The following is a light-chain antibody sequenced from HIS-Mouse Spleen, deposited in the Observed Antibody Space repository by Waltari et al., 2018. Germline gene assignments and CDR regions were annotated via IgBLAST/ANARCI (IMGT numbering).Light chain of an antibody. CDR3: CSYAGSSTWV. J-gene: IGLJ3*02. CDR1: SSDVGLYNL. V-gene: IGLV2-23*01. Sequence: QSALTQPASVSGSPGQSITLSCTGTSSDVGLYNLVSWYQQHPGKATKLMIYEGSKRPSGVSNRFSGSKSGNTASLTISGLQAEDEADYYCCSYAGSSTWVFGGGTKLTVL. CDR2: EGS.